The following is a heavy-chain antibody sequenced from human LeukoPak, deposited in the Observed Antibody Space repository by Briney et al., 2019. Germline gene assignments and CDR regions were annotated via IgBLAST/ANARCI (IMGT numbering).Heavy chain of an antibody. J-gene: IGHJ4*02. Sequence: GESPKISCRGSGYSFTSYWISWVRQMPGKGLEWMGRIDPSDSYTNYSPSFQGHVTISADKSISTAYLQWSSLKASDTAMYYCARIPLSSSSFHRSFDYWGQGTLVTVSS. V-gene: IGHV5-10-1*01. CDR1: GYSFTSYW. CDR3: ARIPLSSSSFHRSFDY. CDR2: IDPSDSYT. D-gene: IGHD6-6*01.